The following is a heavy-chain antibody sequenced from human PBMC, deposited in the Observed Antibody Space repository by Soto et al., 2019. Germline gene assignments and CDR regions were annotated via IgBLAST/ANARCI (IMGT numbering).Heavy chain of an antibody. J-gene: IGHJ4*02. D-gene: IGHD1-1*01. Sequence: ASVKVACKASGPTFTSYDIYWVRKATGQGLDWMGWMNPNTGNSVYAQKFQGRVTMTSYTAISPAHMELTSLSSGDTAVYYCARRDETHGWNGLGPDKYYFDSWGQGTLVTVSS. V-gene: IGHV1-8*01. CDR3: ARRDETHGWNGLGPDKYYFDS. CDR2: MNPNTGNS. CDR1: GPTFTSYD.